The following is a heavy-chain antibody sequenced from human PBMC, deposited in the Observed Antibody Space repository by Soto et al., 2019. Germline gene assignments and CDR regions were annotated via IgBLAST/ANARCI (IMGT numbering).Heavy chain of an antibody. D-gene: IGHD6-13*01. J-gene: IGHJ4*02. CDR2: IVPIYRTA. V-gene: IGHV1-69*13. CDR1: GGTFSSYR. Sequence: GASVKVSCKASGGTFSSYRINWVRQAPGQGFEWVGGIVPIYRTADYAQKFQGRVTITADESARTAYMELRSLKSQDTAVYYCARDSGAKLSSSWGQGTLVTVSS. CDR3: ARDSGAKLSSS.